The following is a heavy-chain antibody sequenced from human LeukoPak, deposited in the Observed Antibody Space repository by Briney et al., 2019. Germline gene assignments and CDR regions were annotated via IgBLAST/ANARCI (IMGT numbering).Heavy chain of an antibody. V-gene: IGHV3-7*01. CDR1: GFTVFNYW. CDR2: INLDGSQK. J-gene: IGHJ4*02. CDR3: ARDVDYANPRHDY. Sequence: GGSLRLSCAASGFTVFNYWMSWVRQAPGKGLEWVANINLDGSQKYYVDSLKGRFTISRDNAKNSLYLQMNSLRAEDPAVYYCARDVDYANPRHDYWGQGTLVTVSS. D-gene: IGHD4/OR15-4a*01.